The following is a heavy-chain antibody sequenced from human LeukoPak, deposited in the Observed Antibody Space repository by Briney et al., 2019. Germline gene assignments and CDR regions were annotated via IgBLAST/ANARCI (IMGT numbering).Heavy chain of an antibody. V-gene: IGHV3-7*03. CDR2: IKQDGSEK. Sequence: GGSLRLSCAASGFTFSSYGMSWVRQAPGKGLEWVANIKQDGSEKYYVDSVKGRFTISRDNSKNTLYLQMNSLRVEDTAVYYCARGLFLSGYLDAFDIWGQGTVVTVSS. CDR3: ARGLFLSGYLDAFDI. D-gene: IGHD3-22*01. J-gene: IGHJ3*02. CDR1: GFTFSSYG.